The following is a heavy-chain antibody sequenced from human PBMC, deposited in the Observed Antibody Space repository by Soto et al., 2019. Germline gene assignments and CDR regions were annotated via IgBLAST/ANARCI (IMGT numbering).Heavy chain of an antibody. D-gene: IGHD3-10*01. V-gene: IGHV1-69*08. CDR2: IIPIPGIA. CDR3: AREEYYFGSGAFFDY. Sequence: QVQLVQSGAEVKKPGSSVKVSCKASVGTFSSYTISWVRQAPGQGLEWMGRIIPIPGIANYAKKSQGRVTITADKSTRTAYMGLRRLRSEDTAVYYCAREEYYFGSGAFFDYWGQGTLVTVS. J-gene: IGHJ4*02. CDR1: VGTFSSYT.